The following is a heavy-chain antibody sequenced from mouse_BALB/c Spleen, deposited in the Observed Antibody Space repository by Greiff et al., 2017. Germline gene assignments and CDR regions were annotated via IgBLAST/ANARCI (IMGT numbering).Heavy chain of an antibody. CDR1: GYSFTGYY. CDR2: INPYNGAT. V-gene: IGHV1-31*01. Sequence: VQLQQSGPELVKPGASVKISCKASGYSFTGYYMHWVKQSHVKSLEWIGRINPYNGATSYNQNFKDKASLTVDKSSSTAYMELHSLTSEDSAVYYCARSPGITTATDYWGQGTTLTVSS. J-gene: IGHJ2*01. D-gene: IGHD1-2*01. CDR3: ARSPGITTATDY.